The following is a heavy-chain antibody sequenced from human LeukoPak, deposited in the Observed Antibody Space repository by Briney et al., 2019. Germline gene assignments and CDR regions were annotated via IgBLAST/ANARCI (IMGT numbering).Heavy chain of an antibody. V-gene: IGHV1-18*01. CDR3: ASGDDYGDYFPSFDY. D-gene: IGHD4-17*01. Sequence: ASVKVSCKASGYTVTSYGISWVRQAPGQGLEWMGWISAYNGNTNYAQKLQGRVTMTTDTSTSTAYMELRSLRSDDTAVYYCASGDDYGDYFPSFDYWGQGTLVTVSS. CDR1: GYTVTSYG. J-gene: IGHJ4*02. CDR2: ISAYNGNT.